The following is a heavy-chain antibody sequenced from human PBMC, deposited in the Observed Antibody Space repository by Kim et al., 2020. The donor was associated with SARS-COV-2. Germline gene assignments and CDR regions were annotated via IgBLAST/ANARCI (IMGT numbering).Heavy chain of an antibody. Sequence: SQTLSLTCAISGDSVSSNSAAWNWLMQSPSRGLEWLGRTYYRSKWYNDYAVSVKSRITINPDTSKNQFSLQLNSVTPEDTAVYYCARGRHDYDILTGYYLGAFDIWGQGTMVTVSS. V-gene: IGHV6-1*01. D-gene: IGHD3-9*01. J-gene: IGHJ3*02. CDR1: GDSVSSNSAA. CDR2: TYYRSKWYN. CDR3: ARGRHDYDILTGYYLGAFDI.